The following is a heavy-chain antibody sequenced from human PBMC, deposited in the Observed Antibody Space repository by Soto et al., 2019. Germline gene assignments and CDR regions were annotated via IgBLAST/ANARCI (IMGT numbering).Heavy chain of an antibody. J-gene: IGHJ3*02. D-gene: IGHD3-22*01. V-gene: IGHV1-58*01. Sequence: ASVKVSCKASGCTFSSSAVQWVRQARGQRLEWIGWIVVGSGHTNYAQKFQERVTITRDMSTSTAYMDLSSLRSEDTAVYYCAADGYSYDGSYAFDIWGQGTTVTVSS. CDR2: IVVGSGHT. CDR1: GCTFSSSA. CDR3: AADGYSYDGSYAFDI.